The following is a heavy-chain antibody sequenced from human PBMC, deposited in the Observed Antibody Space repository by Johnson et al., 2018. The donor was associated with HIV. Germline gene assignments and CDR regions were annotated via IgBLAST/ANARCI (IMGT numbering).Heavy chain of an antibody. CDR3: ARGGSTSWLGAFDI. J-gene: IGHJ3*02. D-gene: IGHD2-2*01. CDR1: GFTFSSYY. CDR2: LFSGGTI. Sequence: VQLVESGGGGGLVQPGGSLRLSCVASGFTFSSYYMSWVRQAPGKGLEWVSVLFSGGTIYLADSVKGRFTISRDNSKNTLYLQMNSLRAEDTALYYCARGGSTSWLGAFDIWGQGTMVTVSS. V-gene: IGHV3-66*01.